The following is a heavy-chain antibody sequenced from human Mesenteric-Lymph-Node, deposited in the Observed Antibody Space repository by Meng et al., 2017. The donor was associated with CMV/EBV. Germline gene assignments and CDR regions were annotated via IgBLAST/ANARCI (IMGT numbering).Heavy chain of an antibody. D-gene: IGHD3-10*01. J-gene: IGHJ5*02. CDR3: ARGLGTMVRGRRWLDP. CDR2: TNPNNGNT. Sequence: YTFTSYDSNWVRQASGQGLEWMGWTNPNNGNTGYAQRFQGRVTMTRNTSISTAYMELSSLRSEDTAVYYCARGLGTMVRGRRWLDPWGQGTLVTVSS. CDR1: YTFTSYD. V-gene: IGHV1-8*01.